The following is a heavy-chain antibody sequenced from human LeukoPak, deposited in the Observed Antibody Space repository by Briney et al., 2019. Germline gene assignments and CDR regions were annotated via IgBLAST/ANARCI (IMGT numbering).Heavy chain of an antibody. J-gene: IGHJ4*02. D-gene: IGHD3-22*01. CDR1: GFTFSSYS. CDR2: TSSSSSYI. Sequence: GGSLRLSCAASGFTFSSYSMNWVRQAPGKGLEWVSSTSSSSSYIYYADSVKGRFTISRDNAKNSLYLQMNSLRAEDTAVYYCARANGGYDSSGYYLRFGYFDYWGQGTLVTVSS. CDR3: ARANGGYDSSGYYLRFGYFDY. V-gene: IGHV3-21*01.